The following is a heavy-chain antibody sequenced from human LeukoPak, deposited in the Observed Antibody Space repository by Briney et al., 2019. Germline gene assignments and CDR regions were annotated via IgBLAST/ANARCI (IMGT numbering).Heavy chain of an antibody. J-gene: IGHJ4*02. D-gene: IGHD6-6*01. CDR3: AKPSTYSSSAPFDY. Sequence: GGSLRLSCSGSGFTFSSYAMHWVRQAPGKGLEYVSATGSNGGSTYYADSVKGRFTISRDNSKNTLYLQMNSLRAEDTAVYYCAKPSTYSSSAPFDYWGQGTLVTVSS. V-gene: IGHV3-64*04. CDR2: TGSNGGST. CDR1: GFTFSSYA.